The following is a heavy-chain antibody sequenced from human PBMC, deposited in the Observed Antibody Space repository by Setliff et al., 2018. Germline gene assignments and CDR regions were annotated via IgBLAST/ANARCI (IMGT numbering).Heavy chain of an antibody. CDR2: IYYRGST. V-gene: IGHV4-39*07. J-gene: IGHJ5*02. D-gene: IGHD1-26*01. CDR3: ARVLNWFDP. Sequence: SETLSLTCTVSGGSISSSSYYWGWIRQPPGEGLEWIGSIYYRGSTYYNPSLKSRVTISVDPSKNQFSLKLSSVTAADTAVYYCARVLNWFDPWGQGTLVTVSS. CDR1: GGSISSSSYY.